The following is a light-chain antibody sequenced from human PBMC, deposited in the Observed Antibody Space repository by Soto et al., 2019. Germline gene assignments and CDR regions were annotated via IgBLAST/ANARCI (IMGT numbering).Light chain of an antibody. Sequence: IVMTQSPATLSVSPGETATLSCRASQSVGNDLAWYQQKPGQAPRLLMYDTSTRATGIPARFRGGGSGADFTLTISSLQSEDFAVYYCQQYNKWPETFGQGTKVDFK. CDR1: QSVGND. CDR2: DTS. J-gene: IGKJ1*01. CDR3: QQYNKWPET. V-gene: IGKV3-15*01.